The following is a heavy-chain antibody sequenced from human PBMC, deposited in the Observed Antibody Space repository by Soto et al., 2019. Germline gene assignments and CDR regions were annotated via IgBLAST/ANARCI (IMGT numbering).Heavy chain of an antibody. J-gene: IGHJ1*01. CDR2: INAGNGNT. V-gene: IGHV1-3*01. Sequence: GASVKVSCKASGYTFTSYAMHWVRQAPGQRLEWMGWINAGNGNTKYSQKFQGRVTITRDTSASTAYMELSSLRSEDTAVYYCARGALNIVVVTADSQNRYFQHWGQGTLVTSPQ. CDR1: GYTFTSYA. D-gene: IGHD2-21*02. CDR3: ARGALNIVVVTADSQNRYFQH.